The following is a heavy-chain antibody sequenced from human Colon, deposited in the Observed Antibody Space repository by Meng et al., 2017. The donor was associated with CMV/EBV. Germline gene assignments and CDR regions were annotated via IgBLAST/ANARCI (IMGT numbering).Heavy chain of an antibody. CDR1: GFTFSTYD. V-gene: IGHV3-13*01. CDR3: GRARSPTHFDY. J-gene: IGHJ4*02. Sequence: GGSLRLSCTASGFTFSTYDFHWVRQPTGKGLEWVSSIGTVGDTYSIGSVKGRFIISREDAKNSVYLQMNGLRDGDTGLYYCGRARSPTHFDYWGQGALVTVSS. CDR2: IGTVGDT.